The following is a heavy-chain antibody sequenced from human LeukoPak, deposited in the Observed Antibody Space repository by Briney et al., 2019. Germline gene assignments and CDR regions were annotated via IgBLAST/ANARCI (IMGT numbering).Heavy chain of an antibody. V-gene: IGHV4-39*07. J-gene: IGHJ6*03. D-gene: IGHD3-22*01. CDR1: SGSISSSSYY. CDR3: ARVRYDSSGYLPGYYYYMDV. Sequence: KPSETLSLACTVSSGSISSSSYYWGWIRQPPGKGLEWIGSISYIGTTYYNPSLKSRVTISVDTSKNQFSLKLSSVTAADTAVYYCARVRYDSSGYLPGYYYYMDVWGKGTTVTVSS. CDR2: ISYIGTT.